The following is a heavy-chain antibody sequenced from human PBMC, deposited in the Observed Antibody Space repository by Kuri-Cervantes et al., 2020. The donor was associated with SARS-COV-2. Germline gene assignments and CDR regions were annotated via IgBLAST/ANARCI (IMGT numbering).Heavy chain of an antibody. J-gene: IGHJ4*02. CDR2: ISAYNGNT. V-gene: IGHV1-18*01. Sequence: ASVKVSCKASGYTFTSYGISWVRQAPGQGLEWMGWISAYNGNTNYAQKLQGRVTMTTDTSTSTAYMELRSLRSDDTAVYYCARVSGYCSISWCSFPFDYWGQGTLVTVSS. CDR1: GYTFTSYG. D-gene: IGHD2-2*01. CDR3: ARVSGYCSISWCSFPFDY.